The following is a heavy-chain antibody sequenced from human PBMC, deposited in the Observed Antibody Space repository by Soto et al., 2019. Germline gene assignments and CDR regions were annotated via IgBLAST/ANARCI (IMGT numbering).Heavy chain of an antibody. J-gene: IGHJ6*03. CDR2: IRSKAYGGTT. CDR3: TREHDILTGSLPYYYYYYMDV. V-gene: IGHV3-49*03. D-gene: IGHD3-9*01. Sequence: GGSLRQTFTDSEFTFVGDPMSCISQAPGKGLEWVGFIRSKAYGGTTEYAASVKGRFTISRDDPKSIAYLQMNSLKTEDTAVYYCTREHDILTGSLPYYYYYYMDVWGKGTTVTVSS. CDR1: EFTFVGDP.